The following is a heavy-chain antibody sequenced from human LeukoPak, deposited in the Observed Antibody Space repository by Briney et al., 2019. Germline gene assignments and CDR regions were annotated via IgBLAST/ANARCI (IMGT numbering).Heavy chain of an antibody. J-gene: IGHJ5*02. CDR1: GFTFSSYE. Sequence: PGGSLRLSCAASGFTFSSYEMNWVRQAPGKGLEWVSYISSSGSTIYCADSVKGRFTISRDNAKNSLYLQMNSLRAEDTAVYYCARVLMAGTYNWFDPWGQGTLVTVSS. V-gene: IGHV3-48*03. CDR2: ISSSGSTI. CDR3: ARVLMAGTYNWFDP. D-gene: IGHD5-24*01.